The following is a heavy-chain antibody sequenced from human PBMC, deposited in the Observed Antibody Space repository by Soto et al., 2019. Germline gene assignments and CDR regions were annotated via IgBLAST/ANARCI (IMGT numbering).Heavy chain of an antibody. J-gene: IGHJ4*02. D-gene: IGHD2-15*01. V-gene: IGHV1-18*01. Sequence: ASVKVSCKASGYTFTSYGISWVRQAPGQGLEWMGWISAYNGNTNYAQKFQGRVTMTRNTSIRTAYIDLSSLSSDDTAVYYCARVMLGGHSDYWGQGTLVTVSS. CDR1: GYTFTSYG. CDR2: ISAYNGNT. CDR3: ARVMLGGHSDY.